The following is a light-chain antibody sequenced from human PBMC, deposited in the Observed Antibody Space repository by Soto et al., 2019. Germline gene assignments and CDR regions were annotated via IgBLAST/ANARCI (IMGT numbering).Light chain of an antibody. Sequence: EIVVTLSRVTLSISTRQRSTLSCMASQSVGINNLAWYQQKPGQAPTLLIFGISTRATGIPARCSGSGAGTDVTLTIIRRQPHDDSVTYYCQQVNVSPLTFGRGTKVDIK. CDR1: QSVGINN. V-gene: IGKV3-20*01. J-gene: IGKJ3*01. CDR2: GIS. CDR3: CQQVNVSPLT.